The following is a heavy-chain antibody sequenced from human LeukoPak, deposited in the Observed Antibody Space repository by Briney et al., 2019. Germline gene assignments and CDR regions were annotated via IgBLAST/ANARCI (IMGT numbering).Heavy chain of an antibody. CDR1: GFTFDAFG. CDR3: ARVWAWGSGNYFDN. D-gene: IGHD7-27*01. CDR2: IRGDAGST. V-gene: IGHV3-20*04. J-gene: IGHJ4*02. Sequence: GGSLRLSCAASGFTFDAFGMTWVRQAPGKGLEWVSGIRGDAGSTGYADSVKGRFTISRDNAKNSLYLQMNSLRVEDTALYYCARVWAWGSGNYFDNWGQGTLVTVSS.